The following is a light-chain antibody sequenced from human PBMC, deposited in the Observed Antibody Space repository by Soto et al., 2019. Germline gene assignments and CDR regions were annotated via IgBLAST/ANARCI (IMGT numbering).Light chain of an antibody. J-gene: IGKJ5*01. CDR3: QHRSNWPPIT. CDR1: QSVSIY. Sequence: EIVLTQSPAILSLSPGERATLSCRASQSVSIYLAWYQQKPGQAPRLLIYDSSNRAAGIPARFSARGSGTDFTLFISNLEPEDSAVYYCQHRSNWPPITFGQGTRLEIK. V-gene: IGKV3-11*01. CDR2: DSS.